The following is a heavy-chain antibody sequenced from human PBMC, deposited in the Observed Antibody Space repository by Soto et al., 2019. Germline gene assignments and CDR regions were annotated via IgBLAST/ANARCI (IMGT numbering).Heavy chain of an antibody. J-gene: IGHJ6*02. CDR1: GYTFTSYG. CDR2: ISAYNGNT. D-gene: IGHD2-2*01. Sequence: WASVKVSCKASGYTFTSYGISWVRQAPGQGLEWMGWISAYNGNTNYAQKLQGRVTMTTDTSTSTAYMELRSLRSDDTAVYYCARKYCSSTSCYSYYYYGMDVWGQGTTVTVSS. V-gene: IGHV1-18*04. CDR3: ARKYCSSTSCYSYYYYGMDV.